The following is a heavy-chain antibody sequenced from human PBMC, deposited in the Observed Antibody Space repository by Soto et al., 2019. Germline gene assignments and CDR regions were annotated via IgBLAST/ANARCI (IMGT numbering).Heavy chain of an antibody. CDR3: ARDQARPRSGSYSRFDY. Sequence: PGGSLILSCAASGFTFSSYAMHWVRQAPGKGLEWVAVISYDGSNKYYADSVKGRFTISRDNSKNTLYLQMNSLRAEDTAVYYCARDQARPRSGSYSRFDYWGQGTLVTVSS. J-gene: IGHJ4*02. D-gene: IGHD3-10*01. CDR1: GFTFSSYA. CDR2: ISYDGSNK. V-gene: IGHV3-30-3*01.